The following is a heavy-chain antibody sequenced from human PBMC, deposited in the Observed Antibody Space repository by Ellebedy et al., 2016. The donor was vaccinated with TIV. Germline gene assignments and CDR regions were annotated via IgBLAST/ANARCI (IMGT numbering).Heavy chain of an antibody. J-gene: IGHJ6*02. CDR3: ARLLITMVYGMDV. Sequence: MPSETLSLTCGVSGGSFSGYYWSWIRQPPGKGLEWIGEINHSGSTNYNPSLKSRVIISVDTSKNQFSLKLSSVTAADTAVYYCARLLITMVYGMDVWGQGTTVTVSS. V-gene: IGHV4-34*01. CDR1: GGSFSGYY. D-gene: IGHD3-10*01. CDR2: INHSGST.